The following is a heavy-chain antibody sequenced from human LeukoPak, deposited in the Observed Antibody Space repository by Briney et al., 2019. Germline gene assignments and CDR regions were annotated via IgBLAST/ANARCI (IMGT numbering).Heavy chain of an antibody. CDR3: AVYHYGLGSYHNHPNFDY. D-gene: IGHD3-10*01. CDR2: INHSGST. Sequence: PSETLSLTCAVYGGSFSGYYWSWIRQPPGKGLEWIGEINHSGSTNYNPSLKSRVTISVDTSKNQFSLKLSSVTAADTAVYYCAVYHYGLGSYHNHPNFDYWGQGTLVTVSS. CDR1: GGSFSGYY. J-gene: IGHJ4*02. V-gene: IGHV4-34*01.